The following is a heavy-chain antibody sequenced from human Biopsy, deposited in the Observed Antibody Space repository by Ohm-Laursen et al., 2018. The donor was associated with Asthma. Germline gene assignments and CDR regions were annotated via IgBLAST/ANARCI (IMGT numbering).Heavy chain of an antibody. Sequence: SLRLSCAASGFTFSDYYMSWIRQAPGKGLEWVSAISGSGGSTYYADSVKGRFTISRDNSKNTLYLQMNSLRAEDTAVYYCAKVHRVYAMVGYFDYWGQGTLVTVSS. D-gene: IGHD2-8*01. CDR1: GFTFSDYY. CDR2: ISGSGGST. V-gene: IGHV3-23*01. CDR3: AKVHRVYAMVGYFDY. J-gene: IGHJ4*02.